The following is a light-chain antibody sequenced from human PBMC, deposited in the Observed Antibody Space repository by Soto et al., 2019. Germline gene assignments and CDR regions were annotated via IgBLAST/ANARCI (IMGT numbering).Light chain of an antibody. J-gene: IGLJ3*02. CDR2: DVS. CDR1: SSDVGGYNY. V-gene: IGLV2-14*01. Sequence: QSALTQPASVSGSPGQSITISCTGSSSDVGGYNYVSWYQQHPGKAPKLMIYDVSNRPSGVSNRFSGSKSGNTASLTISGLQAEDEADYYCSSYTSSSTHGFGGRTKLTVL. CDR3: SSYTSSSTHG.